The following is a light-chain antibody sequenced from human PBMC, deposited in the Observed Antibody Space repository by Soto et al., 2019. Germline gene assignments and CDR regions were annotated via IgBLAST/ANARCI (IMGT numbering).Light chain of an antibody. CDR2: GIS. V-gene: IGKV3-20*01. Sequence: IVLTQSPGILSLSPGEGATLSCRASQTVDRNYFAWYQQKPGPAPRLLIYGISSRATGIPDRFRGSGSGTDFTLTISRLEPEDFAVYYCQQYGSSPRTFGQGTKVDIK. CDR1: QTVDRNY. CDR3: QQYGSSPRT. J-gene: IGKJ1*01.